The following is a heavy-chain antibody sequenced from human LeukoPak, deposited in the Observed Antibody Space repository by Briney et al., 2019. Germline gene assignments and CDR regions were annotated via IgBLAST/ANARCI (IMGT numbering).Heavy chain of an antibody. CDR2: IYYSGNT. CDR3: ANSANYGGNSGYFDY. D-gene: IGHD4-23*01. J-gene: IGHJ4*02. Sequence: SETLSLTCTVSGGSISSSSYYWGWIRQPPAKGLEWIGSIYYSGNTYYNPSLKSRVTISIDTSRNQFSLKLSSVTAADTAVYYCANSANYGGNSGYFDYWGQGTLVTVSS. V-gene: IGHV4-39*01. CDR1: GGSISSSSYY.